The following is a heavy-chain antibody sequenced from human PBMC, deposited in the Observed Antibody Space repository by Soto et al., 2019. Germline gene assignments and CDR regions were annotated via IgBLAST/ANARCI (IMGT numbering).Heavy chain of an antibody. Sequence: SETLSLTCAVYRGSFTGYYWSWIRQPPGKGLEWIGEINHSGSTNYNPSLKSRVTMSIDTSKNQFSLKLSSVTAADTAVYYCARWGDYNDHAIYWGQGTLVTVSS. CDR1: RGSFTGYY. CDR3: ARWGDYNDHAIY. V-gene: IGHV4-34*01. CDR2: INHSGST. D-gene: IGHD4-17*01. J-gene: IGHJ4*02.